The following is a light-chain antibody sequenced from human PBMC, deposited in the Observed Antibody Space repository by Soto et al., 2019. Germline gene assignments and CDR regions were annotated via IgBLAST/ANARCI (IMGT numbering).Light chain of an antibody. CDR2: GAS. CDR1: QSVSNN. CDR3: QQYGSSART. Sequence: EIVVTQSPATLSVSPGERATLSCRASQSVSNNLAWYQQQPGQAPRLLIYGASTRATGFPARFSGSGSGTEFTLTISSLQSEDFAVYYCQQYGSSARTFGQGTKVEI. J-gene: IGKJ1*01. V-gene: IGKV3-15*01.